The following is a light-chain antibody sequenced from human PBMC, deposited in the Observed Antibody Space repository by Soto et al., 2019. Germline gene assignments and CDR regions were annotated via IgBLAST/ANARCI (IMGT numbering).Light chain of an antibody. Sequence: ENVLTQSPGTLSVSPGERATLSCRASQSISNLAWYQQKPGQAPRLVIYDTSSRATGIPERFSGSGSGTDFTLTISRLEPEDVTVYYCLQYGSWYTFGQGTKLEIK. CDR2: DTS. V-gene: IGKV3-20*01. CDR1: QSISN. CDR3: LQYGSWYT. J-gene: IGKJ2*01.